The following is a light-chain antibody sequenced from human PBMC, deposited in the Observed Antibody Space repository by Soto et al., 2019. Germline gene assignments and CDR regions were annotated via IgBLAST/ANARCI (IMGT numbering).Light chain of an antibody. CDR1: SSDVGGYNY. CDR2: EVS. J-gene: IGLJ2*01. CDR3: SSYTSSSTLV. V-gene: IGLV2-14*01. Sequence: QSALTQPASVSGSPGQSITISCTGSSSDVGGYNYVSWHQQHPGKAPKLMIYEVSNRPSGISNRFSGSKSGNTASLTLSGLQAEDEADYYCSSYTSSSTLVFGGGTKVTVL.